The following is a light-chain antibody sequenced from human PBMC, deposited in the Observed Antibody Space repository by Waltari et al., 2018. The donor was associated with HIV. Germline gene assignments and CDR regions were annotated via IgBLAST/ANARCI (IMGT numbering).Light chain of an antibody. CDR1: SSDVGGYNY. V-gene: IGLV2-14*01. CDR3: SSYTSSSTLGV. J-gene: IGLJ3*02. Sequence: QSALTQPASVSGSPGQSITISCTGTSSDVGGYNYVSWYQQHPGKAPKLMIYAFSNRPSGVSNRFSGSKSGNTASLTISGLQAEDEADYYCSSYTSSSTLGVFGGGTKLTVL. CDR2: AFS.